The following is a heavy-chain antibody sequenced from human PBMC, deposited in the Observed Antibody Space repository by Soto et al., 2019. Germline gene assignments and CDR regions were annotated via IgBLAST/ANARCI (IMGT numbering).Heavy chain of an antibody. CDR1: GFTFSSYG. CDR3: AKCSGGSCYTPFDY. CDR2: ISGSDGST. V-gene: IGHV3-23*01. D-gene: IGHD2-15*01. Sequence: EVPLLESGGGLVQPGGSLRLSCAASGFTFSSYGMSWVRQAPGKGLEWVSAISGSDGSTYYADSVKGRFTISRDNSKNTLYLQMNSLRAEDTAVYYCAKCSGGSCYTPFDYWGQGTLVTVSS. J-gene: IGHJ4*02.